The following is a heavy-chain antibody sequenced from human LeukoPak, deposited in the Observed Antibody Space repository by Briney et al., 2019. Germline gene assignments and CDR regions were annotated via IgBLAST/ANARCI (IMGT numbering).Heavy chain of an antibody. CDR2: IKEDGSDK. J-gene: IGHJ3*01. CDR3: ARDGGYCSSTGCYDAVDV. CDR1: GFTFSSYW. V-gene: IGHV3-7*01. D-gene: IGHD2-2*01. Sequence: PGGSLRLSCAAPGFTFSSYWMNWVRQAPGKGLEWVANIKEDGSDKHYLDSVKGRFTISRDNAENSLYLQMNSLRAEDTAVYYCARDGGYCSSTGCYDAVDVWGQGTMVTVSS.